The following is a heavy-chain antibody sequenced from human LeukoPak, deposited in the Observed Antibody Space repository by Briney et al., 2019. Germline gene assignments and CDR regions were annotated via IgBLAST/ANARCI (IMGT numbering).Heavy chain of an antibody. CDR3: AKDIYSTVTLCGL. D-gene: IGHD4-17*01. CDR1: GFTFDDYA. V-gene: IGHV3-9*01. J-gene: IGHJ4*02. CDR2: ISWNSGTI. Sequence: GRSLRLSCAASGFTFDDYAMHWVRQAPGKGLEWVSGISWNSGTIGYADSVKGRFTISRDNAKKSLYLQMNSLRAEDTALYYCAKDIYSTVTLCGLWGQGTLVTVSS.